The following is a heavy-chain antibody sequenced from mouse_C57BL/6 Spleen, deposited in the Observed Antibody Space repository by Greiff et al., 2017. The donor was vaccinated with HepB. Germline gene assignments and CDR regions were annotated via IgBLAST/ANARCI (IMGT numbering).Heavy chain of an antibody. J-gene: IGHJ2*01. Sequence: VQLLQSGPGLVKPSQSLSLTCSVTGYSIPSGYYWNWFRQFPGNKLEWMGYISYDGSNNYNPSPKNRISITRDTSKNQFFLKLNPVTTEDTATTYCAREYNDDKYFDYWGQGTTLTVSS. V-gene: IGHV3-6*01. CDR1: GYSIPSGYY. D-gene: IGHD2-12*01. CDR2: ISYDGSN. CDR3: AREYNDDKYFDY.